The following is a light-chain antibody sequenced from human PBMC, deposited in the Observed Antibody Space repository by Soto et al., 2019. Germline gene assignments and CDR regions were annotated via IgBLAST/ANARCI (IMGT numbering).Light chain of an antibody. J-gene: IGKJ4*01. Sequence: ETLLTQSPGTLSLSPGERATLSCRASQSVSSSFLAWYQQKPGQAPRLLIYGTSSRATGIPDRFSGSGSGTDFTLTISRLEPEDFAVYYCQQYGSSVLSFGGGTKVDIK. CDR3: QQYGSSVLS. CDR2: GTS. V-gene: IGKV3-20*01. CDR1: QSVSSSF.